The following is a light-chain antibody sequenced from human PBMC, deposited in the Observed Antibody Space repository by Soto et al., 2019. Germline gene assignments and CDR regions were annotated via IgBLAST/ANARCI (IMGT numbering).Light chain of an antibody. V-gene: IGLV2-14*01. CDR2: EVS. CDR1: SSDVGGYNY. CDR3: SSYTRSRTAYV. J-gene: IGLJ1*01. Sequence: QSALTQPASVSGSPGQSITISCTGTSSDVGGYNYVSWYQQHPGKAPKLMIYEVSNRPSRVSNRFSGSKSGNTASLTISRLQAEDEADYYCSSYTRSRTAYVFGTGTKLTVL.